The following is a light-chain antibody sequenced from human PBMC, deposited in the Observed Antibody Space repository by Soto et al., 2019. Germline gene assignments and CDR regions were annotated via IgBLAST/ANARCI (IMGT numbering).Light chain of an antibody. CDR2: AAS. CDR3: QQSYSSPQP. J-gene: IGKJ1*01. CDR1: QSISNS. V-gene: IGKV1-39*01. Sequence: DIQMTQSPSSLSASVGDTVTITCRAGQSISNSLSWYQQKPGKAPTLLIYAASNLHSGVPSRFGSSGSGTDFTLTISTLQPEDFATYYCQQSYSSPQPFGQGTKVEIK.